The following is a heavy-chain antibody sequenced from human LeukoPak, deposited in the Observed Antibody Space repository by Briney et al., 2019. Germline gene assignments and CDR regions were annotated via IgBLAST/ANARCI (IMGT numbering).Heavy chain of an antibody. V-gene: IGHV3-7*01. D-gene: IGHD4/OR15-4a*01. CDR1: GFTFSSYA. CDR3: AGAAF. Sequence: PGGSLRLSCAASGFTFSSYAMNWVRQAPGKGLERVANIKQDGREKYYVDSVKGRFTISRDNAKNSLYLQMNSLRVEDTAMYYCAGAAFGGQGTLVTVSS. CDR2: IKQDGREK. J-gene: IGHJ4*02.